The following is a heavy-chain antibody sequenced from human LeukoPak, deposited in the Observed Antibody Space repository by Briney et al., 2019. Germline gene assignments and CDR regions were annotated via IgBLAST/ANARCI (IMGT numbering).Heavy chain of an antibody. D-gene: IGHD5-12*01. CDR3: ARDNSVGDSAWWFDP. CDR1: GYTFTNNF. J-gene: IGHJ5*02. Sequence: GSVKDSCKASGYTFTNNFMHWVRQAPGQGLEWMGIINPSGDNTWYAQKLQGRVTMTRDMATSTDYMEVSSLRSEDTAVYYCARDNSVGDSAWWFDPWGQGTLVTVSS. CDR2: INPSGDNT. V-gene: IGHV1-46*01.